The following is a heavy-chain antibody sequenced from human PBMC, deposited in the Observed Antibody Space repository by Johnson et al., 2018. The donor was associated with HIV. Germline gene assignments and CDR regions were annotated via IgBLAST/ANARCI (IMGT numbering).Heavy chain of an antibody. CDR1: GFTFSSYA. J-gene: IGHJ3*02. CDR2: FSGSGDNT. Sequence: VQLVESGGGLVQPGGSLRLSCAASGFTFSSYAMSWVRQAPGKGLEWVSTFSGSGDNTYYADPVRGRFAISRDNSKNTLYLQLNSLRGEDTAVYYCARLAIDYSSGWYGLAFDIWGQGTMVTVSS. D-gene: IGHD6-19*01. V-gene: IGHV3-23*04. CDR3: ARLAIDYSSGWYGLAFDI.